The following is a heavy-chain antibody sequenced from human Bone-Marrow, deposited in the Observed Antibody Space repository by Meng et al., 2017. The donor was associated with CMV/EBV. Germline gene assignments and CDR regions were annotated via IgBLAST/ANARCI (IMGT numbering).Heavy chain of an antibody. CDR1: GFTFSSYA. V-gene: IGHV3-30-3*01. CDR3: ARDGPFRNNWNYH. CDR2: ISYDGSNK. D-gene: IGHD1-14*01. Sequence: GESLKISCAASGFTFSSYAMHWVRQAPGKGLEWVAVISYDGSNKYYADSVKGRFTISRDNSKSTLYLQMNSLRAEDTAVYYCARDGPFRNNWNYHWGQGTLVTVYS. J-gene: IGHJ5*02.